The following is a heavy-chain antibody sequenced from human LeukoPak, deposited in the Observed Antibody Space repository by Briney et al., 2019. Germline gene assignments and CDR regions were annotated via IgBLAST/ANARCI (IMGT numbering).Heavy chain of an antibody. V-gene: IGHV3-30*18. CDR3: AKAHHYGDFYYYYGMDV. Sequence: GGSLRLSCAASGFTFSSYGMHWVRQAPGKGLEWVAVISYDGSNKYYADSVKGRFTISRDNSKNTLYLQMNSLRAEDTAVYYCAKAHHYGDFYYYYGMDVWGQGTTVTVSS. D-gene: IGHD4-17*01. CDR1: GFTFSSYG. CDR2: ISYDGSNK. J-gene: IGHJ6*02.